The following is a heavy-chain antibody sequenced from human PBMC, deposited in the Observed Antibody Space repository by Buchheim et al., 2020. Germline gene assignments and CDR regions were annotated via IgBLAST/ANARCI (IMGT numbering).Heavy chain of an antibody. CDR3: ARQGDIQVGYGMDV. D-gene: IGHD3-10*01. CDR1: GFTFRTYG. J-gene: IGHJ6*02. Sequence: QVQLVESGGGVVQPGRSLRLSCAASGFTFRTYGMHWVRQAPGKGLEWVAVIWYDGSNKYYADSVKGRFTISRGTSKNTLSLQMNSLRAEDTAVFYCARQGDIQVGYGMDVWGQGTT. V-gene: IGHV3-33*01. CDR2: IWYDGSNK.